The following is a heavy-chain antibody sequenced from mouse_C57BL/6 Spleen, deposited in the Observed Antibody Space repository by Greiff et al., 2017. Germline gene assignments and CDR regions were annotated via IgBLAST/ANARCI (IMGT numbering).Heavy chain of an antibody. Sequence: EVKLVESGGGLVQPGGSMKLSCVASGFTFSNYWMNWVRQSPEKGLEWVAQIRLKSDNYATHYAESVKGRFTISRDDSKSSVYLQMNNLRAEDTGIYYCTETGYYGSSYVFDYWGQGTTLTVSS. CDR2: IRLKSDNYAT. CDR3: TETGYYGSSYVFDY. V-gene: IGHV6-3*01. CDR1: GFTFSNYW. D-gene: IGHD1-1*01. J-gene: IGHJ2*01.